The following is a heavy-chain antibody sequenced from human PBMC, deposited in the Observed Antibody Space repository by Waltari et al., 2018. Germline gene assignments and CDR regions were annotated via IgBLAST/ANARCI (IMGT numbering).Heavy chain of an antibody. CDR1: GGSFSGYY. J-gene: IGHJ6*03. Sequence: QVPLQQWGPGLLKPSETLSLTCAFYGGSFSGYYWSWIRPPPRKGLEWIGEITQSGSTNYNPSLKSRVTIAVDTSKNQFSLKLSSVTAADTAVYYCARSAPTWSYYYYMDVWGKGTTVTVSS. D-gene: IGHD1-26*01. V-gene: IGHV4-34*01. CDR3: ARSAPTWSYYYYMDV. CDR2: ITQSGST.